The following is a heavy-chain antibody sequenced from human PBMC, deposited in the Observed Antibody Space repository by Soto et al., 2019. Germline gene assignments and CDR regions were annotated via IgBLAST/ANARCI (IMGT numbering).Heavy chain of an antibody. CDR2: IYTSGST. Sequence: PSETLSLTXTVSGGSISSYYWSWIRQPAGKGLEWIGRIYTSGSTNYNPSLKSRVTMSVDTSKNQFSLKLSSVTAADTAVYYCARERCRTHPYCTKRFGPTAIFDPWGQGTLVTVSS. V-gene: IGHV4-4*07. CDR1: GGSISSYY. J-gene: IGHJ5*02. CDR3: ARERCRTHPYCTKRFGPTAIFDP. D-gene: IGHD2-8*01.